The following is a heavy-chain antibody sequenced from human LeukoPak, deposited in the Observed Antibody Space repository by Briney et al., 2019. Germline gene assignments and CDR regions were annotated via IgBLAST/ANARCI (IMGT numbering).Heavy chain of an antibody. CDR1: GGTFSSYA. J-gene: IGHJ4*02. V-gene: IGHV1-69*06. CDR2: IIPIFGTA. Sequence: AVKVSCKASGGTFSSYAISWVRQAPGQGLEWMGRIIPIFGTANYAQKFQGRVTITADKSTSTAYMELSSLRSEDTAVYYCARDNWNYGRGFDYWGQGTLVTVYS. CDR3: ARDNWNYGRGFDY. D-gene: IGHD1-7*01.